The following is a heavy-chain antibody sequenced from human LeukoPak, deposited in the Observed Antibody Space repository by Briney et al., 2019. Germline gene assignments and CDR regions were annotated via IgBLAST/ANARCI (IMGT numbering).Heavy chain of an antibody. J-gene: IGHJ3*01. V-gene: IGHV4-59*08. D-gene: IGHD2-21*02. CDR2: ISNSATT. CDR1: GVSFSRYY. CDR3: AKHAYCAGGCQRRPREIAFDL. Sequence: SDTLSVALAVYGVSFSRYYCSWIRKPPVKVLNLIGYISNSATTNYTPSLKSRVTISVDTSRSQFSLDLTHVTAADTAVYYCAKHAYCAGGCQRRPREIAFDLWGLGTLVTVSS.